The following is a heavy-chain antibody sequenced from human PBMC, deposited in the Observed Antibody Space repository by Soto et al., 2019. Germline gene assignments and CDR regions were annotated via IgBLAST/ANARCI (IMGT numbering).Heavy chain of an antibody. Sequence: SETLSLTCTVSGGSISSSGYYWGWIRQPPGKGLEWIASIYYSGSTYYNPSLKSRLTISEDRSKNQITLKLKSVTAADTAVYYCTRHYSGYDSGGYWGPVTLVTVSS. CDR1: GGSISSSGYY. V-gene: IGHV4-39*01. J-gene: IGHJ4*02. D-gene: IGHD5-12*01. CDR3: TRHYSGYDSGGY. CDR2: IYYSGST.